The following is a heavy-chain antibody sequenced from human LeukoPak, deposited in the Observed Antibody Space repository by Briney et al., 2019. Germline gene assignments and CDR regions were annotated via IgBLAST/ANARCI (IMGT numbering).Heavy chain of an antibody. CDR1: GFTFSDYA. CDR3: SRFYSSGWASGAFDI. J-gene: IGHJ3*02. CDR2: IRNKPNGGTT. D-gene: IGHD3-22*01. V-gene: IGHV3-49*04. Sequence: GGSLRLYCTTSGFTFSDYAMSWVRQAPGKGLEWIGFIRNKPNGGTTEYAASVKGRFTISRDDSKSIAHLQMNNLKIEDTAVYYCSRFYSSGWASGAFDIWGKGTMVTVSS.